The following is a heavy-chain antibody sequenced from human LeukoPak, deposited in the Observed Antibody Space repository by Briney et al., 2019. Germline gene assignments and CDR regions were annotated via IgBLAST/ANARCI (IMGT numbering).Heavy chain of an antibody. CDR2: ITTTDTTK. CDR1: GFTFSSYE. V-gene: IGHV3-48*03. J-gene: IGHJ3*02. Sequence: GGSLRLSCAASGFTFSSYEMNRVRQGPGKGLEWISYITTTDTTKYYTDSVKGRFTISRDNAKNSLYLQIHSLRAEDTAVYYCARGGFVFDIWGQGTVVTVSS. CDR3: ARGGFVFDI. D-gene: IGHD3-10*01.